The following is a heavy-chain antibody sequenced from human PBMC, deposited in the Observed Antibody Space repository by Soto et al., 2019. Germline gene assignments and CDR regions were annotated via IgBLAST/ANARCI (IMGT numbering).Heavy chain of an antibody. CDR3: AKLPRIVAPGADFDY. CDR2: ISGSGAGT. Sequence: EVQLLESGGTLVQPGGSLRLSCAASGFTFSNFAMTWVRQAPGKGLEWVSSISGSGAGTYHADSVKGRFSISRDNSKNTMYLQMNGLRAEATAVDYSAKLPRIVAPGADFDYWGQGTLVTVSS. D-gene: IGHD6-6*01. J-gene: IGHJ4*02. CDR1: GFTFSNFA. V-gene: IGHV3-23*01.